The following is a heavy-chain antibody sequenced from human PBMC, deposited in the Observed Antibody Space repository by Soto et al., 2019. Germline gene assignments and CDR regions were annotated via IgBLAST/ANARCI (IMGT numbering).Heavy chain of an antibody. D-gene: IGHD6-6*01. CDR3: AGVFYYSSSFDY. V-gene: IGHV2-5*02. Sequence: SGPTLVKPTQTLTLTCTFSGFSLSTSGVGVGWIRQPPGKALEWLALIYWDDDKFYSPSLKSRLTITKDTSKNQVLLTMTNVDPVDTATYYCAGVFYYSSSFDYWGQGALVTVSS. CDR2: IYWDDDK. J-gene: IGHJ4*02. CDR1: GFSLSTSGVG.